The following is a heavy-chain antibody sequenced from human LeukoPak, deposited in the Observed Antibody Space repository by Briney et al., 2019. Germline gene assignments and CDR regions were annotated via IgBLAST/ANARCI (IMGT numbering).Heavy chain of an antibody. CDR1: GYTFTSYG. CDR2: ISAYNGNT. V-gene: IGHV1-18*01. D-gene: IGHD3-10*01. CDR3: ARGISGSGSYYYYYYYMDV. J-gene: IGHJ6*03. Sequence: GASVKVSCKASGYTFTSYGISWVRQAPGQGLEWMGWISAYNGNTNYAQKLQGRVTMTTDTSTSTAYMELRSLRSDDTAVYYCARGISGSGSYYYYYYYMDVWGKGTTVTISS.